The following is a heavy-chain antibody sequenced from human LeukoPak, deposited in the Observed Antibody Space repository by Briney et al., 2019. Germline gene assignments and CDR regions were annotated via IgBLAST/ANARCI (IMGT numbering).Heavy chain of an antibody. CDR2: IYHSGST. J-gene: IGHJ4*02. V-gene: IGHV4-38-2*02. D-gene: IGHD1-26*01. CDR3: ARDNGLGATVGDY. CDR1: GYSISSGYY. Sequence: SETLSLTCTVSGYSISSGYYWGWIRQPPGKGLEWIGSIYHSGSTYYNPSLKSRVTISVDTSKNQFSLKLSSVTAADTAVYYCARDNGLGATVGDYWGQGTLVTVSS.